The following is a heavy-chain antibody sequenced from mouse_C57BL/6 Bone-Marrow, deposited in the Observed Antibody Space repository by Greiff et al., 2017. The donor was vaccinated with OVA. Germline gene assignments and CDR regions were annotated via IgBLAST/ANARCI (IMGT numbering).Heavy chain of an antibody. Sequence: QVQLQQSGPELVKPGASVKISCKASGYAFSSSWMNWVKQRPGKGLEWIGRIYPGDGATTYNGKFKGKATLTADNSSSTAYMQLSSLTSEDSAVYFCARRGYFDVWGTGTTVTVSS. CDR2: IYPGDGAT. J-gene: IGHJ1*03. CDR1: GYAFSSSW. CDR3: ARRGYFDV. V-gene: IGHV1-82*01.